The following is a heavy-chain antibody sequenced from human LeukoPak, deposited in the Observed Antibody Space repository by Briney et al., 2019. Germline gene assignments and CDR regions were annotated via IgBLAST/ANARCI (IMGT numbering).Heavy chain of an antibody. Sequence: PGGSLRLSCAASGFTFSSYSMTWVRQAPGKGLEWVSYISSSSSTIYYADSVKGRFTISRDNAKNSLYLQMNSLRAEDTAVYYCARVGVGSYNWFDPWGQGTMVTVSS. J-gene: IGHJ5*02. CDR2: ISSSSSTI. V-gene: IGHV3-48*04. CDR3: ARVGVGSYNWFDP. D-gene: IGHD2-15*01. CDR1: GFTFSSYS.